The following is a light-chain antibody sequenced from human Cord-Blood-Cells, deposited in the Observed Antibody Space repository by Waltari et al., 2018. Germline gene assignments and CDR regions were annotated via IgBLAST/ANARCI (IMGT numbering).Light chain of an antibody. CDR2: DAP. CDR1: QSISSY. CDR3: QQSYSTPLS. Sequence: DIQMTQTPSSLSASVGDRVTLTCRASQSISSYLNWYQQKPGKAPQLLIYDAPSLQSVVPSRFSGSGAGTDFTLTISSLQPEDFATYYCQQSYSTPLSFGGGTKVEIK. V-gene: IGKV1-39*01. J-gene: IGKJ4*01.